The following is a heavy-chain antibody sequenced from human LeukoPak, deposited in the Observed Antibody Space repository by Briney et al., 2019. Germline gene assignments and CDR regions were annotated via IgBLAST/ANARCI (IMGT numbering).Heavy chain of an antibody. D-gene: IGHD2-2*01. Sequence: GGSLRLSCAASGFTVSSNYMSWVRQAPGKGLEWVSVIYSGGSTYYADSVKGRFTISRDNSKNTLYLQMNSLRAEDTAVYYCARHCSSTSCLYFDYWGQGTLVTVSS. J-gene: IGHJ4*02. CDR1: GFTVSSNY. CDR2: IYSGGST. V-gene: IGHV3-53*01. CDR3: ARHCSSTSCLYFDY.